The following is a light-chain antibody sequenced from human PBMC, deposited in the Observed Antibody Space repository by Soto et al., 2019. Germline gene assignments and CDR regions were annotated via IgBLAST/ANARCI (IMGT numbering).Light chain of an antibody. CDR2: DVS. V-gene: IGKV3-11*01. CDR1: ESISRK. J-gene: IGKJ4*02. Sequence: VFPRSPPTLSLSPGESASLSCRARESISRKIAWYQQSPGQDPRLLIYDVSKRATGIPPRFSGSGSGTDFTLTISSLEPEDVAVYYCQQRSNWPALTFGGGTKVDIK. CDR3: QQRSNWPALT.